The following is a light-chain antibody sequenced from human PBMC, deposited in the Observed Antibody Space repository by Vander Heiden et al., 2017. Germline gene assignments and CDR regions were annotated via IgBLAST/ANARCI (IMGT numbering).Light chain of an antibody. CDR3: QQYFSTPLT. CDR1: QSLLYSSNNRNY. V-gene: IGKV4-1*01. Sequence: DIVMTQSPASLAVSLGARATINCKSSQSLLYSSNNRNYLAWYQQKPGQPPTLLIYWASARESGVPDRFSGSGSGTDFTLTISSLQAEDVAVYYCQQYFSTPLTFGGGTKVEIK. CDR2: WAS. J-gene: IGKJ4*01.